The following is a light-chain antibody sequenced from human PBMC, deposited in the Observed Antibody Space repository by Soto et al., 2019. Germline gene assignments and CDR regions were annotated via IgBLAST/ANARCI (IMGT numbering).Light chain of an antibody. V-gene: IGLV2-14*01. Sequence: QSALTQPASVSGSPGQSITISCTGTSSDVGGYNYVSWYQHHPGKAPKLMIYEVTNRPSGVSIRFSGSKSGTTASLTISGLQAEDEADYYCLSFTSSFTYIFGNGTKVTAL. CDR1: SSDVGGYNY. CDR2: EVT. J-gene: IGLJ1*01. CDR3: LSFTSSFTYI.